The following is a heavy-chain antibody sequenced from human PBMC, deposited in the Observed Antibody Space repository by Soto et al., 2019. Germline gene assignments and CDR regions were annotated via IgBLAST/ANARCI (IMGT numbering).Heavy chain of an antibody. CDR3: ARDVFYDITGTVPWFDP. J-gene: IGHJ5*02. CDR2: IWYDGSNK. V-gene: IGHV3-33*01. CDR1: EFTFSSYG. Sequence: PGGSLRLSCATSEFTFSSYGMHWVRQAPGKGLEWVAVIWYDGSNKYYADSVKGRFTISRDNSKNTLYLQMNSLRAEDTAVYYCARDVFYDITGTVPWFDPWGQGTLVTVSS. D-gene: IGHD1-7*01.